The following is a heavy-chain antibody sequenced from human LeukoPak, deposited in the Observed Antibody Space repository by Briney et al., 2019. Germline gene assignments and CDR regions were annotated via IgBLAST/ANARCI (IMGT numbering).Heavy chain of an antibody. CDR3: ARVGVVMGYMDV. J-gene: IGHJ6*03. D-gene: IGHD3-3*01. CDR2: IYYSGST. CDR1: GGSISSSSYY. Sequence: SETLSLTCTVSGGSISSSSYYWGWIRQPPGKGLEWIGSIYYSGSTYYNPSLKSRVTISVDTSKNQFSLKLSSVTAADTAVYYCARVGVVMGYMDVWGKGTTVTVSS. V-gene: IGHV4-39*07.